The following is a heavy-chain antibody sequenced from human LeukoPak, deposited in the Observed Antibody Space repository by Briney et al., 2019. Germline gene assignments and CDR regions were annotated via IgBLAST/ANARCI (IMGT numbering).Heavy chain of an antibody. D-gene: IGHD4-4*01. CDR1: GFTFGDYA. J-gene: IGHJ5*02. CDR3: ANFNYAGFDP. Sequence: GGSLRLSCAASGFTFGDYAMHWVRQAPGKGLEWVSGISWNSGSMGYADSVKGRFTISRDNAKNSLYLQMNSLRAEDTALYYCANFNYAGFDPWGQGTLVTVSS. V-gene: IGHV3-9*01. CDR2: ISWNSGSM.